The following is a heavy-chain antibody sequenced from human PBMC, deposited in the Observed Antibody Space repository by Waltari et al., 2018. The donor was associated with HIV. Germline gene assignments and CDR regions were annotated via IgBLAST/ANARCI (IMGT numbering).Heavy chain of an antibody. CDR1: GDSVSSHSAA. Sequence: QVQLQQSGPGLVKPSQTLSLTCAISGDSVSSHSAAWNWIRQSPRRGLEWLGRTYFRSKWYIDYAVSVKSRITINPDTSKNHFSLQLNSVTPEDTAVYFCARGWDYDFWSGLEGGKFDPWGLGNLVTVSS. D-gene: IGHD3-3*01. J-gene: IGHJ5*02. CDR2: TYFRSKWYI. CDR3: ARGWDYDFWSGLEGGKFDP. V-gene: IGHV6-1*01.